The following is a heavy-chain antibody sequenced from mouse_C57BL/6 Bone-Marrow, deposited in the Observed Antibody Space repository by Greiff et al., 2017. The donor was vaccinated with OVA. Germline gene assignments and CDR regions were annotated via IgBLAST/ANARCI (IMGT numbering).Heavy chain of an antibody. CDR2: IYPGDGDT. V-gene: IGHV1-82*01. Sequence: VKLMESGPELVKPGASVKISCKASGYAFSSSWMNWVKQRPGKGLEWIGRIYPGDGDTNYNGKFKGKATLTADKSSSTAYMQLSSLTSEDSAVYFCARKGVMDYWGQGTSVTVSS. CDR3: ARKGVMDY. J-gene: IGHJ4*01. CDR1: GYAFSSSW.